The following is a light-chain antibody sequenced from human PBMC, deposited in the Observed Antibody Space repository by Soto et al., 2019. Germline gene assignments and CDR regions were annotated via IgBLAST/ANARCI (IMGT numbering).Light chain of an antibody. V-gene: IGLV2-23*01. CDR2: MDS. CDR3: CSYAGSSTWV. CDR1: SSDVGTYNL. J-gene: IGLJ3*02. Sequence: QSALTQPASVSGSPGQSITITCTGTSSDVGTYNLVSWYQQHPGKAPKVMIYMDSQRPSGISNRFSGSKSGNTASLTISGLQAEDEANYYCCSYAGSSTWVFGGGTKLTAL.